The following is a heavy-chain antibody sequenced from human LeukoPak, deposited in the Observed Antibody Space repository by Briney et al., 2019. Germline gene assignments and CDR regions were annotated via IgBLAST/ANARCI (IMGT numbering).Heavy chain of an antibody. J-gene: IGHJ3*02. CDR1: GGSITGDH. CDR3: ARRNDFDI. CDR2: IYYSGNT. Sequence: SETLSLTCTVSGGSITGDHWNWIRQPPRKGLEWIGYIYYSGNTNYSPSLKSRVTISVDTSKNQFSLKLSSVTAADTAVYYCARRNDFDIWGQGTMVTVSS. V-gene: IGHV4-59*08.